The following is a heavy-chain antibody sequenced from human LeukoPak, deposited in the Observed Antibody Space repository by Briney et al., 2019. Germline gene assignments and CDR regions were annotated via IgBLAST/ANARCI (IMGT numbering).Heavy chain of an antibody. CDR3: ARGGPTYGSKYNWFDP. CDR1: GYTFTGYD. CDR2: INPNSGGT. Sequence: ASVKVSCKASGYTFTGYDMHWVRQAPGKGLEWMGRINPNSGGTNYAQKFQGRVTMTRDTSISTAYMELSRLRSDDTAVYYCARGGPTYGSKYNWFDPWGQGTLVTISS. D-gene: IGHD4/OR15-4a*01. J-gene: IGHJ5*02. V-gene: IGHV1-2*06.